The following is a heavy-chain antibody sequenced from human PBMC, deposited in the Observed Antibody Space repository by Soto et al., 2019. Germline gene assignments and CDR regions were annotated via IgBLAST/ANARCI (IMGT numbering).Heavy chain of an antibody. J-gene: IGHJ4*02. D-gene: IGHD3-10*01. V-gene: IGHV4-39*01. Sequence: PSETLSLTCTVSGGSISSSSYYWGWIRQPPGKGLEWIGSIYYSGSTYYNPSLKSRVTISVDTSKNQFSLKLSSVTAADTAVYYCARQYYFGSGSYYKQPFDFWGQGTLDTVSS. CDR1: GGSISSSSYY. CDR3: ARQYYFGSGSYYKQPFDF. CDR2: IYYSGST.